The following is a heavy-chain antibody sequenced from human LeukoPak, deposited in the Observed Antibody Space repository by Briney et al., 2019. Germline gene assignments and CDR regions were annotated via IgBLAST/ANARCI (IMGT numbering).Heavy chain of an antibody. D-gene: IGHD1-26*01. J-gene: IGHJ4*02. CDR2: IYSGGST. CDR1: GFIVSSNY. Sequence: GGSLRLSCAASGFIVSSNYMNWVRQAPGKGLEWVSVIYSGGSTYYADSVKGRFTISRDNSKNTVNLQMNDLRAEDTAVYYCARSWDARLNFDYWGQGTLVTVSS. V-gene: IGHV3-66*02. CDR3: ARSWDARLNFDY.